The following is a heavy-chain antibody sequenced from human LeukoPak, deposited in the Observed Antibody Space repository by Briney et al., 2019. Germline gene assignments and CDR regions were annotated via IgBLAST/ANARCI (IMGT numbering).Heavy chain of an antibody. Sequence: PGGSLRLSCAASGFTFSTYSMNWVRQAPGKGLEWVSFISSTSSYIYYADSVKGRFTISRDNAKNSLYLQMNSLRAEDTAVYYCARDFESETGDHWGQGTLVTVSS. CDR1: GFTFSTYS. J-gene: IGHJ4*02. V-gene: IGHV3-21*01. D-gene: IGHD3-10*01. CDR3: ARDFESETGDH. CDR2: ISSTSSYI.